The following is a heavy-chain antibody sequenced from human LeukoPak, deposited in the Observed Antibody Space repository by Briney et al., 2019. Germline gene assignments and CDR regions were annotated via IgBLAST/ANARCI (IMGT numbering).Heavy chain of an antibody. J-gene: IGHJ5*02. CDR1: GASISSSY. CDR2: IHYSGDT. V-gene: IGHV4-59*08. D-gene: IGHD6-19*01. CDR3: ARGSGCHGS. Sequence: PSETLSLTCSVCGASISSSYWTWIRQPPGKGLEWIGNIHYSGDTNHNPSLKSRVTISLDTSRNQFSLKLSSVTAADTAVYYSARGSGCHGSWGQGTLVTVSS.